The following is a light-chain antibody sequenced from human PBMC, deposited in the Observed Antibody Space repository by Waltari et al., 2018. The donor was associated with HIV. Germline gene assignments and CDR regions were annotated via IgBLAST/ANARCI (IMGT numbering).Light chain of an antibody. Sequence: QSALTQPPSVSGSLGQSVTISCTGASSDIGAYNRVSWYQQSPGTAPKPRIYEVTHRPSVVRVRFSGSQARNTASLTISRLQADDEADDYCSSYTTSSTWVFGGGTKLTVL. V-gene: IGLV2-18*02. CDR3: SSYTTSSTWV. CDR2: EVT. CDR1: SSDIGAYNR. J-gene: IGLJ3*02.